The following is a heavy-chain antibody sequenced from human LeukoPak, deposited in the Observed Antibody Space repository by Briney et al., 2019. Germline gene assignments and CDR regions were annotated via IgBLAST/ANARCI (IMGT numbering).Heavy chain of an antibody. D-gene: IGHD4-23*01. CDR2: IIPIFGTA. J-gene: IGHJ4*02. CDR1: GGTFSSYA. Sequence: AASVKVSCKASGGTFSSYAISWVRQAPGQGLEWMGGIIPIFGTANYAQKFQGRVTITTDESTSTAYMELSSLRSEDTAVYYCARDHSMVVTCGSSYFDYWGQGTLVTVSS. CDR3: ARDHSMVVTCGSSYFDY. V-gene: IGHV1-69*05.